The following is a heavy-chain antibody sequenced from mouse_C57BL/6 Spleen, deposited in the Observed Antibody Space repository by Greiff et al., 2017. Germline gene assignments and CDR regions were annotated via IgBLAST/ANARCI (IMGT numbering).Heavy chain of an antibody. D-gene: IGHD1-1*01. CDR3: TRWGTVVADYAMDY. V-gene: IGHV14-1*01. CDR2: IDPEDGDT. Sequence: EVQLQESGAELVRPGASVKLSCTASGFNIKDYYMHWVKQRPEQGLEWIGRIDPEDGDTEYAPKFQGKATMTADTSSNTAYLQLSSLTSEDTAVYYCTRWGTVVADYAMDYWGQGTSVTVSS. CDR1: GFNIKDYY. J-gene: IGHJ4*01.